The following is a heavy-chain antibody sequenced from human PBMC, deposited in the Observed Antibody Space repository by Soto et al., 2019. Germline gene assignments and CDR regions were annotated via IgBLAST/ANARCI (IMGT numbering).Heavy chain of an antibody. CDR3: TRDQGGSYDSWFDP. Sequence: EVQVVESGGGLVQPGGSLRLSCSFTFSMYSMNWVRQAPGKGLEWVASISSGGSYIKYADSVKGRFTISRDNAKNSVYLQMTSLRADDTAVYFCTRDQGGSYDSWFDPWGQGTLVTVSS. V-gene: IGHV3-21*01. J-gene: IGHJ5*02. CDR1: FTFSMYS. CDR2: ISSGGSYI. D-gene: IGHD1-26*01.